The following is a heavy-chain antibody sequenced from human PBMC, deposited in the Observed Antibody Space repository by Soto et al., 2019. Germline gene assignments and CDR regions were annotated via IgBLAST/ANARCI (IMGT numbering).Heavy chain of an antibody. CDR3: AKAXSSSSVSGTFDX. D-gene: IGHD6-6*01. J-gene: IGHJ4*02. V-gene: IGHV3-23*01. CDR1: GFTFNSYA. Sequence: PGGSLRLSCAASGFTFNSYAMSWVRQAPGKGLEWVSAISGSGGSTYYADSVKGRFTISRDNSKNTLYLQMNSLRAEDTAVYYCAKAXSSSSVSGTFDXWGQGTLVTVSS. CDR2: ISGSGGST.